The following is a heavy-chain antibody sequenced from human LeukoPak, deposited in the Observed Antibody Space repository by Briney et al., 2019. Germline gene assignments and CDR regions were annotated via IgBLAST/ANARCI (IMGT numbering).Heavy chain of an antibody. CDR3: ARAGGYSSGWYDY. Sequence: GGSLRLSCAASGFTFSSYWMSWVRQAPGKGLEWVANIKQDGSEKYYVDSVKGRFTISRDNAKNSLYLQMNSLRDEDTAVYYCARAGGYSSGWYDYWGQGTLVTVSS. J-gene: IGHJ4*02. CDR2: IKQDGSEK. CDR1: GFTFSSYW. V-gene: IGHV3-7*01. D-gene: IGHD6-19*01.